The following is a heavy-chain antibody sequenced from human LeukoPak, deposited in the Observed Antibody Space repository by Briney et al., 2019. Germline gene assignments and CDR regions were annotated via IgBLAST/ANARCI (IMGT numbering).Heavy chain of an antibody. J-gene: IGHJ4*02. Sequence: GGSLRLSCAASGFTFSNYAMSWVCQAPGKGLEWVSGITASGGGPSSADSVKGRFTISRDNSNNMVYLQMNSLRDDDTAVYYCVKDGRTSAPCWGQGTLVTVSS. V-gene: IGHV3-23*01. D-gene: IGHD2-15*01. CDR2: ITASGGGP. CDR3: VKDGRTSAPC. CDR1: GFTFSNYA.